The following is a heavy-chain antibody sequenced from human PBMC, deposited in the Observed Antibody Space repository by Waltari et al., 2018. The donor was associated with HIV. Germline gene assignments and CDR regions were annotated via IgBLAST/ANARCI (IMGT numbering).Heavy chain of an antibody. J-gene: IGHJ4*02. CDR1: GYIFIASA. CDR3: ARESKYSHKYYPFEY. Sequence: QVHLVESGGGVFQPGRSLRLSCAASGYIFIASALHWVRQAPGKGLEWVAFIAYDGSRQQYADSVRGRFTISRDDFKNTLYLQMNSLRPGDTAVYYCARESKYSHKYYPFEYWGQGTLVSVSS. CDR2: IAYDGSRQ. V-gene: IGHV3-30-3*01. D-gene: IGHD5-12*01.